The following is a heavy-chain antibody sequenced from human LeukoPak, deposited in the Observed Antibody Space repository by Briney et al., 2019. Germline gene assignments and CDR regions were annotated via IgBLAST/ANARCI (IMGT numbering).Heavy chain of an antibody. J-gene: IGHJ6*03. D-gene: IGHD2-21*01. CDR3: ARGLVLPYYYMDV. CDR2: ISSSGSTI. Sequence: GGSLRLSCAASGFTFSDYYMGWIRQAPGKGLEWVSYISSSGSTIYYADSVKGRFTISRDNAKNSLYLQMNSLRAEDTAVYYCARGLVLPYYYMDVWGKGTTVTVSS. V-gene: IGHV3-11*01. CDR1: GFTFSDYY.